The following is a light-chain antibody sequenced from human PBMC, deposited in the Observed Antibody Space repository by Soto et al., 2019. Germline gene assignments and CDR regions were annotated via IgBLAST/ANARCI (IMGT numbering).Light chain of an antibody. J-gene: IGLJ1*01. CDR3: ISYTSRSTAV. V-gene: IGLV2-14*01. CDR1: RSDVGGYNF. Sequence: QSVLTQPASVSGSPGQSITISCTGTRSDVGGYNFVSWCQQHPGKAPKPMIYEVSNRPSGVSHRFSGSKSGNTASLTISGLQAEDEADYYCISYTSRSTAVFGTGTKVTVL. CDR2: EVS.